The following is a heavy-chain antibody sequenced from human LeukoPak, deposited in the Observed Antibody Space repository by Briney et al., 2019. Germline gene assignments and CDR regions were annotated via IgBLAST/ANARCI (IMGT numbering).Heavy chain of an antibody. V-gene: IGHV4-61*08. D-gene: IGHD6-19*01. CDR1: GGSISSGGYY. CDR2: TYYSGST. CDR3: ARAVGVAVAGMGLDY. J-gene: IGHJ4*02. Sequence: PSETLSLTCTVSGGSISSGGYYWSWIRQHPGKGLEWIGYTYYSGSTNYNPSLKSRVTISVDTSKNQFSLKLSSVTAADTAVYYCARAVGVAVAGMGLDYWGQGTLVTVSS.